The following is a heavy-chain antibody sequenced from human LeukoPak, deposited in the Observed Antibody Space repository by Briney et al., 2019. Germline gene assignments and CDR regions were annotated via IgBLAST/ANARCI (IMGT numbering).Heavy chain of an antibody. CDR2: ISSSSYL. D-gene: IGHD2-2*01. V-gene: IGHV3-21*01. J-gene: IGHJ5*02. Sequence: PGGSLRLSCAASGFTFSSYSMNLVRQTPGKGLEWVSSISSSSYLYSEDSVTGRLTIVRDNAKNSLYLQMNSLRAEDTAVYYCATLSGPYQPHHWFDPWGQGTLVTVSS. CDR3: ATLSGPYQPHHWFDP. CDR1: GFTFSSYS.